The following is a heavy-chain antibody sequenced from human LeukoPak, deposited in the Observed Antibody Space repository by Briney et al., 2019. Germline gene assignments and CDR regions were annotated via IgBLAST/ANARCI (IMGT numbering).Heavy chain of an antibody. J-gene: IGHJ4*02. D-gene: IGHD3-16*01. CDR3: ARLSGGYFDY. CDR1: SGSFSGYY. CDR2: INHSGST. V-gene: IGHV4-34*01. Sequence: SETLSLTCAVYSGSFSGYYWSWMRQPPGKGLEWIGEINHSGSTNYNPSLKSRVTISVDTSKNQFSLKLSSVTAADTAVYYCARLSGGYFDYWGQGTLVTVSS.